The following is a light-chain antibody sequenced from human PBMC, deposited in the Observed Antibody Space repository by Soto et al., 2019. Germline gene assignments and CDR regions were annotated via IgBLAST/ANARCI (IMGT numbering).Light chain of an antibody. CDR1: QSVLYSANNKNC. Sequence: DIVMTQSPDSLAVSLGERATINCKSSQSVLYSANNKNCLAWYQQKPGQPPKLLLYWASTRESGVPDRFSGRGSGNDFTLTISSLQAEDVAVYYCQQYYSTPRTFGQGTKVEIK. J-gene: IGKJ1*01. V-gene: IGKV4-1*01. CDR2: WAS. CDR3: QQYYSTPRT.